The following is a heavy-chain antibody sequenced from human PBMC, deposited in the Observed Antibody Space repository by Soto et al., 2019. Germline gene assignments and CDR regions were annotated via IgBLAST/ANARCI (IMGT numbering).Heavy chain of an antibody. CDR3: AREAGYGYYSSLSYYYYYYMDV. J-gene: IGHJ6*03. Sequence: EVQLVESGGGLVKPGGSLRLSCAASGFTFSSYSMNWVRQAPGKGLECVSSISSSSSYIYNADSVKCRFTISRENAKDSLYLQMNSLRAKDTAVYYCAREAGYGYYSSLSYYYYYYMDVWGKGTTVTVSS. CDR2: ISSSSSYI. V-gene: IGHV3-21*01. D-gene: IGHD4-17*01. CDR1: GFTFSSYS.